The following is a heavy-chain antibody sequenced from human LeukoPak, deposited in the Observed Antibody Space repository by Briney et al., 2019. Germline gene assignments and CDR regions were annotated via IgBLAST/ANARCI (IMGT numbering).Heavy chain of an antibody. D-gene: IGHD2-21*01. CDR1: GFTFSNYE. CDR2: ISSSGSTI. V-gene: IGHV3-48*03. J-gene: IGHJ4*02. CDR3: ARGRGAGLDLLAY. Sequence: GGSLRLSCAASGFTFSNYEMNWVRQAPGKGLEWVSYISSSGSTIYYADSVKGRYTISRDNARNSLYLQMNSLRPEDSAVYYCARGRGAGLDLLAYWGQGTLVTVSS.